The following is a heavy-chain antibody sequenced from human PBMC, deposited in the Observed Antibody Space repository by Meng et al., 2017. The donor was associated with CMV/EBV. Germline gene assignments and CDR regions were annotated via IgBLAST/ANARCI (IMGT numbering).Heavy chain of an antibody. CDR3: ARVGRWSIKADYYWYFDL. D-gene: IGHD2-8*02. CDR1: GFTFSSYS. V-gene: IGHV3-48*04. Sequence: GSLKISCAASGFTFSSYSMNWVRQAPGKGLEWVSYISSSSSTTYYADSVKGRFTISRDNAKNSLYLQMNSLRAEDTAVYYCARVGRWSIKADYYWYFDLWGRGTLVTVSS. CDR2: ISSSSSTT. J-gene: IGHJ2*01.